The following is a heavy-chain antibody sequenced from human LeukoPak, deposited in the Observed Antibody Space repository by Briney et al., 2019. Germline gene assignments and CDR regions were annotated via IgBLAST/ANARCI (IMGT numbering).Heavy chain of an antibody. CDR2: ISGSST. CDR3: ARATMNWLGVSRSLGAFDI. J-gene: IGHJ3*02. CDR1: GFTFSTYA. Sequence: PGGSLRLSCAASGFTFSTYAMSWVRQAPGKGLEWVSTISGSSTYDADSVKGRFTISRDNSKNSLYLQMNSLRAKDTAVYYCARATMNWLGVSRSLGAFDIWGQGTMVTVAS. D-gene: IGHD6-13*01. V-gene: IGHV3-23*01.